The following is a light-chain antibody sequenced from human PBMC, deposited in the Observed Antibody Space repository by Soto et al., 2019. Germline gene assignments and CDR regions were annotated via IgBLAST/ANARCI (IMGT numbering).Light chain of an antibody. V-gene: IGLV2-14*03. CDR3: TSYTKTNSFV. CDR2: DVT. J-gene: IGLJ1*01. Sequence: QSALTQPASVSGSPGQSITVSCTGTNNDVAAYNLVSWYRQYPGEVPTLLIYDVTNRPSGVSGRFSGSKSGSTASLTISGLQTEDEADYFCTSYTKTNSFVFGTGTKLTVL. CDR1: NNDVAAYNL.